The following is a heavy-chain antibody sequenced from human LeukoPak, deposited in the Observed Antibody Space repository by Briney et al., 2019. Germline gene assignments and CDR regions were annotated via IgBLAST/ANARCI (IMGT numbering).Heavy chain of an antibody. V-gene: IGHV1-2*02. Sequence: ASVKVSCKASGYTFTGYYMHWVRQAPGQGLEWMGWINPNSGGTNYAQKFQGRVTMTRDTSISTAYMELSRLRSDDTAVYYCARGGFTMIVVVNDAFDIWGQGTMATVSS. CDR2: INPNSGGT. D-gene: IGHD3-22*01. CDR3: ARGGFTMIVVVNDAFDI. J-gene: IGHJ3*02. CDR1: GYTFTGYY.